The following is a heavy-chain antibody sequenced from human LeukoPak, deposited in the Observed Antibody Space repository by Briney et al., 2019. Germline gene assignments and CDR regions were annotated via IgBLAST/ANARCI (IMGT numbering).Heavy chain of an antibody. Sequence: SETLSLTCAVYGGAFSGYYWSWIRQPPGKGLEWIGEINHSGSTNYNPSLKSRVTISVDTSKNQFSLKLSSVTAADTAVYYCAGLVGRYSSGLYYYYFDYWGQGTLVTVSS. V-gene: IGHV4-34*01. D-gene: IGHD3-22*01. CDR2: INHSGST. CDR1: GGAFSGYY. J-gene: IGHJ4*02. CDR3: AGLVGRYSSGLYYYYFDY.